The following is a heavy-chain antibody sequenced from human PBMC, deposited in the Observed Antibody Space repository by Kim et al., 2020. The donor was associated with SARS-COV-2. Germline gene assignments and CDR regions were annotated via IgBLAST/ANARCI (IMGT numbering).Heavy chain of an antibody. D-gene: IGHD3-16*01. CDR2: VNHSVCT. V-gene: IGHV4-34*01. J-gene: IGHJ4*01. CDR3: ARRNSDGYVYFHF. CDR1: VVSLSGND. Sequence: SETLSLTCGVLVVSLSGNDWSWICQTPGKVLVLIGEVNHSVCTKYNPALKRRITVSVDPAKKPLAQKSTSVTATDMAVYYCARRNSDGYVYFHFWGQGIRVTVYS.